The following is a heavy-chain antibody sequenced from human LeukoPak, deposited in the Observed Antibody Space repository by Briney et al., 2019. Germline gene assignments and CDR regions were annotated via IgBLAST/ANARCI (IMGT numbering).Heavy chain of an antibody. CDR1: GGTFSSYA. V-gene: IGHV1-69*06. CDR3: ARGSLDTAMVHFGY. Sequence: SVKVSCKASGGTFSSYAISWVRQAPGQGLEWMGGIIPIFGTANYAQKFQGRVTITADKSASTAYMELSSLRSEDTAVYYCARGSLDTAMVHFGYWGQGTLVTVSS. J-gene: IGHJ4*02. CDR2: IIPIFGTA. D-gene: IGHD5-18*01.